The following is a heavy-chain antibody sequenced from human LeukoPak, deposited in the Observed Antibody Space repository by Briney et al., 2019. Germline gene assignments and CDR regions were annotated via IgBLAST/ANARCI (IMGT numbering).Heavy chain of an antibody. J-gene: IGHJ4*02. D-gene: IGHD3-3*01. V-gene: IGHV3-7*01. Sequence: GGSLRLSCAASGFTFSSYWMSWVRQAPGKGLEWVANIKQDGSEKYYVDSVKGRFTISRVNAKNSLYLQMNSLRAEDTAVYYCARGGDFWSGYYNQPFDYWGQGTLVTVSS. CDR1: GFTFSSYW. CDR2: IKQDGSEK. CDR3: ARGGDFWSGYYNQPFDY.